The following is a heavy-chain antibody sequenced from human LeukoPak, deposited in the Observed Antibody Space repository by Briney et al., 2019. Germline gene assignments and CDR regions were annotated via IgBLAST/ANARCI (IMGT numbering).Heavy chain of an antibody. CDR1: GGSISSYY. CDR3: ARGFVEMATIVGAFDI. V-gene: IGHV4-59*01. D-gene: IGHD5-24*01. CDR2: IYYSGST. J-gene: IGHJ3*02. Sequence: NPSETLSLTCTVSGGSISSYYWSWIRQPPGKGLEWIGYIYYSGSTNYNPSLKSRVTTSVDTSKNQFSLKLSSVTAADTAVYYCARGFVEMATIVGAFDIWGQGTMVTVSS.